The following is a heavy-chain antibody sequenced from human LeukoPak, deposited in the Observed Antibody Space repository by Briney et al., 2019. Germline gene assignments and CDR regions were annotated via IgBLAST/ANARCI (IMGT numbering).Heavy chain of an antibody. V-gene: IGHV3-21*01. D-gene: IGHD2-2*01. CDR1: GFTFSSYS. J-gene: IGHJ4*02. CDR2: ISSSSSYI. CDR3: ARDSDCSSTSCPSTGLDY. Sequence: PGGSLRLSCAASGFTFSSYSMNWVRQAPGKGLEWVSSISSSSSYIYYADSVKGRFTTSRDNAKNSLYLQMNSLRAEDTAVYYCARDSDCSSTSCPSTGLDYWGQGTLVTVSS.